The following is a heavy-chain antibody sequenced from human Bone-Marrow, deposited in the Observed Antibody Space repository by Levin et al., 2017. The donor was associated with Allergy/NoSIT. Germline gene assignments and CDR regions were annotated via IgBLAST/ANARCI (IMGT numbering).Heavy chain of an antibody. Sequence: ETLSLTCAASGFSFSSFDMNWVRQAPGKGLEWVSCISSRSTYTYYADSVKGRFTISRDNAQQSLYLQMDSLRDEDTAVYYCARPYAPNKYYFGMDVWGQGTTVTVSS. V-gene: IGHV3-21*01. CDR1: GFSFSSFD. CDR3: ARPYAPNKYYFGMDV. J-gene: IGHJ6*02. D-gene: IGHD1/OR15-1a*01. CDR2: ISSRSTYT.